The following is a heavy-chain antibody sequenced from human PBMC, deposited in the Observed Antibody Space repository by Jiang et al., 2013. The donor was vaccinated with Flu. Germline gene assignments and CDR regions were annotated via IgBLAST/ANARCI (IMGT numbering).Heavy chain of an antibody. V-gene: IGHV4-39*01. CDR2: MYYSGST. D-gene: IGHD5-18*01. CDR3: ARNKGYNFGPAPGNWFDP. CDR1: GGSITTSSYY. J-gene: IGHJ5*02. Sequence: LLKPSETVSLTCTVSGGSITTSSYYWGWIRQPPGKGLEWIGSMYYSGSTHYNPSLKSRVTISVDTSKNQFSLKLSSVTAADTAVYYCARNKGYNFGPAPGNWFDPWGQGTLVTVSS.